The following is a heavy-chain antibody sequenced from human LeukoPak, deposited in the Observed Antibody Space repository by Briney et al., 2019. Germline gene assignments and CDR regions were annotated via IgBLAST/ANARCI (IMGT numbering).Heavy chain of an antibody. CDR1: GYTFTSYD. CDR3: ARDWHDILTGNDAFDI. D-gene: IGHD3-9*01. J-gene: IGHJ3*02. V-gene: IGHV1-8*01. Sequence: ASVKVSCKASGYTFTSYDINWVRQATGQGLEWMGWMNPNSGNTGYAQKFQGRVTMTRNTSISTAYMELSSLRSDDTAVYYCARDWHDILTGNDAFDIWGQGTMVTVSS. CDR2: MNPNSGNT.